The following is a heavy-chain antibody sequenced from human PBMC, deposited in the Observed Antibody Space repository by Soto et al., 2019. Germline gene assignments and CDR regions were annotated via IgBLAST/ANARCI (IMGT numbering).Heavy chain of an antibody. CDR1: GYNFANYW. J-gene: IGHJ3*02. D-gene: IGHD6-13*01. Sequence: GASLKISCKGSGYNFANYWIGWVRQMPGKGLEWMGIIYPGDSETRYSPSFQGQVTISADKSISTAYLQWSSLKASDTAMYYCARPRDSSSWNAFDIWGQGTMVTVSS. CDR3: ARPRDSSSWNAFDI. V-gene: IGHV5-51*01. CDR2: IYPGDSET.